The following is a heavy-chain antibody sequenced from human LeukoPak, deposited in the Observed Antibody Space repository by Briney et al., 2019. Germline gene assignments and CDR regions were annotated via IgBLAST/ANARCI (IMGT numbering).Heavy chain of an antibody. CDR3: AKDAPNWFDP. Sequence: GRSLRLSCAASGFTFDDYAMHWVRQAPGKGLEWVSGISWNSGSIGYADSVKGRFTISRDNAKNSLYLQMNSLRAEDTALYYCAKDAPNWFDPWGQGTLVTVSS. CDR2: ISWNSGSI. CDR1: GFTFDDYA. J-gene: IGHJ5*02. V-gene: IGHV3-9*01.